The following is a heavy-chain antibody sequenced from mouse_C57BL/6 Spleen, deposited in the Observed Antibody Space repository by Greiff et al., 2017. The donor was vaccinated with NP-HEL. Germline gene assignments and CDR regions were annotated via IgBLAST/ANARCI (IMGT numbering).Heavy chain of an antibody. J-gene: IGHJ2*01. CDR2: ISYSGST. CDR3: ARTARIKY. V-gene: IGHV3-2*02. Sequence: EVQLQQSGPGLVKPSQSLSLTCTVTGYSITSGYGWNWIRQFPGNKLEWMGYISYSGSTNYNPSLKSRNSITRDTSKNQFFLQLNSVTTEDTATDNCARTARIKYWGQGTALTVSA. CDR1: GYSITSGYG. D-gene: IGHD1-2*01.